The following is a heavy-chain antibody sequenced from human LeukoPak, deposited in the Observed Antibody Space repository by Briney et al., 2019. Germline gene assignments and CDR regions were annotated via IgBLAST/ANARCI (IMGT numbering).Heavy chain of an antibody. V-gene: IGHV3-7*01. CDR1: GFTFSSYW. CDR3: ARYIYSSGWCFDY. Sequence: GGSLRLSCAASGFTFSSYWMSWVRQAPGKGLEWVANIKQDGSEKYYVDSVKGRFTISRDNAKNSLYLQMNSQRAEDTAVYYCARYIYSSGWCFDYWGQGTLVTVSS. D-gene: IGHD6-19*01. J-gene: IGHJ4*02. CDR2: IKQDGSEK.